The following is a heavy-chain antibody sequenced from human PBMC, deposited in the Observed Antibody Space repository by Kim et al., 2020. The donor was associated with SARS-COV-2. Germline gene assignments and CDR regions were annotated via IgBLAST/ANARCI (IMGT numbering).Heavy chain of an antibody. V-gene: IGHV1-8*01. CDR1: GYTFTSYD. CDR3: ARLLAAAGTEYVDY. CDR2: MNPNSGNT. Sequence: ASVKVSCKASGYTFTSYDINWVRQATGQGLEWMGWMNPNSGNTGYAQKFQGRVTMTRNASISTAYMELSSLRSEDTAVYYCARLLAAAGTEYVDYWGQGTLVTVSS. D-gene: IGHD6-13*01. J-gene: IGHJ4*02.